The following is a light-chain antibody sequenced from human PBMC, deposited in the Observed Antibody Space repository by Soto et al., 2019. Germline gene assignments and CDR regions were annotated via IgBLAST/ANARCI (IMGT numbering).Light chain of an antibody. CDR2: GAS. V-gene: IGKV3D-15*01. J-gene: IGKJ5*01. CDR1: QSVDTN. CDR3: QQYKNWPPIT. Sequence: DIVMTQSPGTMSVSPGEGATLSCRASQSVDTNVAWYQQKPGQAPRLLIYGASTRAAGIPARFSGGGSGTEFTLTIGSLQSEDFGVYYCQQYKNWPPITFGQGTRLEI.